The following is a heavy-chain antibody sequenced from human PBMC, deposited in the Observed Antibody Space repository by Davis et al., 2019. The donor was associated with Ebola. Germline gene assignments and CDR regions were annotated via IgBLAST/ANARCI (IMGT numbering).Heavy chain of an antibody. Sequence: ASVKVSCNASGYTFTSYDLSWVRQATGQGLEWMGWITPNSGYTGSAQKFQGRVTMTRNNSISTAYMELSSLTSEDTAVYYCARGRKVAKMGSWFDPWGQGTLVTVSS. D-gene: IGHD5-12*01. J-gene: IGHJ5*02. V-gene: IGHV1-8*01. CDR3: ARGRKVAKMGSWFDP. CDR1: GYTFTSYD. CDR2: ITPNSGYT.